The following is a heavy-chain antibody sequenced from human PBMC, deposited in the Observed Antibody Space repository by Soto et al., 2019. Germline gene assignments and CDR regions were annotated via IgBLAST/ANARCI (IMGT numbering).Heavy chain of an antibody. J-gene: IGHJ4*02. CDR1: GFTFSSYW. D-gene: IGHD6-13*01. CDR2: INSDGSST. V-gene: IGHV3-74*01. Sequence: GGSLRLSCAASGFTFSSYWMHWVRQAPGKGLVWVSRINSDGSSTNYADSVKGRFTISGDNAKNTLYLQMNSLRAEDTAVYYCARGDSSSWSNLADYWGQGTLVTVSS. CDR3: ARGDSSSWSNLADY.